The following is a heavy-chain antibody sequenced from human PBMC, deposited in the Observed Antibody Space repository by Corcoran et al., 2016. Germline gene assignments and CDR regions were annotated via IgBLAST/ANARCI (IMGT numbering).Heavy chain of an antibody. CDR3: ARAVSNYYYDSSGYYDY. CDR1: GGSISSGGYS. CDR2: IYYSGST. V-gene: IGHV4-31*03. J-gene: IGHJ4*02. Sequence: QVQLQESGPGLVKPSQTLSLTCTVSGGSISSGGYSWSWIRQHPGKGLEWIGYIYYSGSTYYNPSLKSRVTISVDTSKNQFSLKLSSVTAADTAGNYCARAVSNYYYDSSGYYDYWGQGTRVTVSS. D-gene: IGHD3-22*01.